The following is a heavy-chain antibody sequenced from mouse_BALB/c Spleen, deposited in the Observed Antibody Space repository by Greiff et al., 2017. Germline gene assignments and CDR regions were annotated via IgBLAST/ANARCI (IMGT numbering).Heavy chain of an antibody. D-gene: IGHD3-3*01. CDR1: GFTFSSYT. V-gene: IGHV5-6-4*01. CDR2: ISSGGSYT. CDR3: TRERAY. J-gene: IGHJ2*01. Sequence: EVMLVESGGGLVKPGGSLKLSCAASGFTFSSYTMSWVRQTPEKRLEWVATISSGGSYTYYPDSVKGRFTISRDNAKNTLYLQMSSLKSEDTAMYYCTRERAYWGQGTTLTVSS.